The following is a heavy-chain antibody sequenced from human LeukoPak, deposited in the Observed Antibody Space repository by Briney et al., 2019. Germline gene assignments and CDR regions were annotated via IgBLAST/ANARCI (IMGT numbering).Heavy chain of an antibody. CDR1: GFTFSSYW. CDR2: IKQDGSEK. Sequence: GGSLRLSCAASGFTFSSYWMSWVRQAPGKGLEWVANIKQDGSEKYYVDSVKGRFTISRDNAKNSLFLQMNSLRAEDAAVYYCARDRWGYSYGGDWGQGTLVTVSS. V-gene: IGHV3-7*01. CDR3: ARDRWGYSYGGD. D-gene: IGHD5-18*01. J-gene: IGHJ4*02.